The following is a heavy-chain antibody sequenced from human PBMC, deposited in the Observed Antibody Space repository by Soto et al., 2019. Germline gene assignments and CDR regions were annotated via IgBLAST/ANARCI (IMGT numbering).Heavy chain of an antibody. CDR2: INAGNGNT. D-gene: IGHD6-19*01. J-gene: IGHJ4*02. Sequence: ASVRVSCKSSGGTFSNYAMHWVRQAPGQRLEWMGWINAGNGNTKYSQKFQGRVTITRDTSASTAYMELSSLRSEDTAVYYCARDDSSGWLYYFDYWGQGTPVTVSS. CDR1: GGTFSNYA. V-gene: IGHV1-3*01. CDR3: ARDDSSGWLYYFDY.